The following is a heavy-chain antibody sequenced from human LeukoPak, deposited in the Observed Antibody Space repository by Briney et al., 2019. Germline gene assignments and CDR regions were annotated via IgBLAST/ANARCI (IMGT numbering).Heavy chain of an antibody. CDR1: GGTFSSYA. CDR2: IYPRDGST. V-gene: IGHV1-46*01. Sequence: ASVKVSCKASGGTFSSYAISWVRQAPGQGPEWMGMIYPRDGSTSYAQKFQGRVTVTRDTSTSTVHMELSGLRSEDTAVYYCARDQEGFDYWAREPWSPSPQ. J-gene: IGHJ4*02. CDR3: ARDQEGFDY.